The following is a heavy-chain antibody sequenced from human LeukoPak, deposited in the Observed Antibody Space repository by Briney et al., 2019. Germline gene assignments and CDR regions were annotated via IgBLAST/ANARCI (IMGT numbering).Heavy chain of an antibody. J-gene: IGHJ4*02. CDR3: ARRGGSGYDY. D-gene: IGHD5-18*01. Sequence: SETLSLTCAVSGYSISSGYYWGWIRQPPGKGLEWIGSIYHSGSTYYNPSLKSRVTISVDTPKNQFSLKLSSVTAADTAVYYCARRGGSGYDYWGQGTLVTVSS. CDR2: IYHSGST. V-gene: IGHV4-38-2*01. CDR1: GYSISSGYY.